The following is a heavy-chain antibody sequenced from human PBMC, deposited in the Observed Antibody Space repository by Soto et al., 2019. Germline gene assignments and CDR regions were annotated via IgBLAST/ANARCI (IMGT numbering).Heavy chain of an antibody. CDR1: GYDFNTNW. CDR3: ARLPRDCNKTSCYYADH. Sequence: PGESLKISCRGSGYDFNTNWFGWVRQLPGRGLEWVGIMYSGDSDTRYNPSLQGHVTLSVDVTVSTAFLQWRSLETSDTGMYFCARLPRDCNKTSCYYADHWGQGTQVTVSS. J-gene: IGHJ4*02. D-gene: IGHD3-3*01. CDR2: MYSGDSDT. V-gene: IGHV5-51*01.